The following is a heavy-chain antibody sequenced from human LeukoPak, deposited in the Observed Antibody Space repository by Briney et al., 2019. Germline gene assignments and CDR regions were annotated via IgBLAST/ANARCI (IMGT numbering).Heavy chain of an antibody. CDR2: INHSGST. CDR1: GGSFSDYY. CDR3: ARDLILRSSTSLDAFDI. V-gene: IGHV4-34*01. Sequence: PSETLSLTCTVYGGSFSDYYWNWIRQPPGKGLEWIGEINHSGSTNYNPSLKSRVTILLDTSKNQFSLQLSSVTAADTAVYYCARDLILRSSTSLDAFDIWGQGTMVTVSS. D-gene: IGHD2-2*01. J-gene: IGHJ3*02.